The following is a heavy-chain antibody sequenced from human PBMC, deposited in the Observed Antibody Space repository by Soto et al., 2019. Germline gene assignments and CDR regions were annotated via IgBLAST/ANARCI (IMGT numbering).Heavy chain of an antibody. CDR2: INTDNGNT. D-gene: IGHD3-3*01. J-gene: IGHJ6*02. CDR1: GYTFTNSG. V-gene: IGHV1-18*01. CDR3: ARDQGITTFGVYSMYYYGMDV. Sequence: QVQLVQSGAEVKKPGASMKVSCKASGYTFTNSGIIWVRQAPGQGLEWLGWINTDNGNTNYAQHLPGRVTLTTDTSTSTAYMDLRSLRSDDTAVYYCARDQGITTFGVYSMYYYGMDVWGPGTTVTVSS.